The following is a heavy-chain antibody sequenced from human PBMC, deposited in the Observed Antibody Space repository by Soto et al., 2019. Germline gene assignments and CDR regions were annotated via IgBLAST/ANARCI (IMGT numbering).Heavy chain of an antibody. Sequence: QGQLVQSGGGVVQPGRSLRLSCAAAGFKFKSYGMHWVRQAPGKGLEWVAVINYDGSDTSYGDSVKGRFTISRDNSKNTLQLQMSSLRVDDTAVYYCARDRFGGTEGTNWLDPWGQGSLVTVSS. CDR1: GFKFKSYG. V-gene: IGHV3-33*01. CDR3: ARDRFGGTEGTNWLDP. J-gene: IGHJ5*02. CDR2: INYDGSDT. D-gene: IGHD3-10*01.